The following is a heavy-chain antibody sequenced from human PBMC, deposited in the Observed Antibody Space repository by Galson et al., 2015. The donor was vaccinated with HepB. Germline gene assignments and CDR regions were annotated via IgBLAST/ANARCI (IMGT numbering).Heavy chain of an antibody. Sequence: PVKVSCKASGGTFSSYASSWVRQAPGQGLEWMGGSIPIFGTANYAQKFQGRVTNTADGSTSTAYMELSSLGFEETAVDFCGREGPIVGASFLCYWGQGTLVTVSS. CDR1: GGTFSSYA. CDR3: GREGPIVGASFLCY. CDR2: SIPIFGTA. J-gene: IGHJ4*02. D-gene: IGHD1-26*01. V-gene: IGHV1-69*13.